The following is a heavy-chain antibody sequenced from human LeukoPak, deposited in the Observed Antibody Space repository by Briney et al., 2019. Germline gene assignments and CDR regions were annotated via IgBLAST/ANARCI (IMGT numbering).Heavy chain of an antibody. CDR3: SNGIYDSSY. Sequence: GGSLTLSCATSGFTFTRYWMAWIRQSPGKGLEWVANVKQDGSQAYYLESVEGRFTISRDNAKTSLYLHMNNLRAEDNAVYYCSNGIYDSSYWGQGTLVTVSS. V-gene: IGHV3-7*01. CDR2: VKQDGSQA. D-gene: IGHD3-22*01. J-gene: IGHJ4*02. CDR1: GFTFTRYW.